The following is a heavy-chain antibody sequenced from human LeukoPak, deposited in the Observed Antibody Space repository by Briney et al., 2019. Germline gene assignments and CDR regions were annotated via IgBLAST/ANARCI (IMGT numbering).Heavy chain of an antibody. D-gene: IGHD5-18*01. CDR3: ARDGGPNSYSYGHGGIDH. V-gene: IGHV3-7*01. CDR2: IKQDGSEK. J-gene: IGHJ4*02. CDR1: GFTFSSYW. Sequence: GGSLRLSCAASGFTFSSYWMSWVRQAPGKGLEWVANIKQDGSEKYYVDSVKGRFTISRDNAKNSLYLQMNSQRAEDTAVYYCARDGGPNSYSYGHGGIDHWGQGTLVTVSS.